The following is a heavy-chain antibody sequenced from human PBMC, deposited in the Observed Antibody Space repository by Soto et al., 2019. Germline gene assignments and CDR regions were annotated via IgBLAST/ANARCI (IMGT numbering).Heavy chain of an antibody. CDR1: GGSISSGGYY. D-gene: IGHD3-10*01. Sequence: PSETLSLTCTVSGGSISSGGYYWSWIRQHPGKGLEWIGYIYYSGSTYYNPSLKSRVTISVDTSKNQFSLKLSSVTAADTAVYYCARGVFYYGSGSYYWNYYYYGMDAWGQGTTVTVSS. CDR2: IYYSGST. V-gene: IGHV4-31*03. J-gene: IGHJ6*02. CDR3: ARGVFYYGSGSYYWNYYYYGMDA.